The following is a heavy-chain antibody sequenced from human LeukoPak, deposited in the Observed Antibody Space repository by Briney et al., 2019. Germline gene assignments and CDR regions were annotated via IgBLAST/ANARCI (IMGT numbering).Heavy chain of an antibody. J-gene: IGHJ3*02. D-gene: IGHD2-21*01. CDR3: ARDRGLELWKAFDI. CDR2: IYYSGST. V-gene: IGHV4-39*07. CDR1: GGSTSSSSYY. Sequence: SSETLSLTCTVSGGSTSSSSYYWGWIRQPPGKGLEWIGSIYYSGSTYYNPSLKSRVTISVDTSKNQFSLKLSSVTAADTAVYYCARDRGLELWKAFDIWGQGTMVTVSS.